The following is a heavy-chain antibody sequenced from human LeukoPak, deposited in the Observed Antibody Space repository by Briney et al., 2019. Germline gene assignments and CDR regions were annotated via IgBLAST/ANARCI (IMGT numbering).Heavy chain of an antibody. V-gene: IGHV3-7*01. J-gene: IGHJ3*02. D-gene: IGHD3-22*01. Sequence: GGSLRLSCAASGFTFSSYWMSWVRQAPGKGLEWVANIRQDGSEKYYVDSVKGRFTISRDNAKNSLYLQMNSLRAEDTAVYYCARAPYDSSGPDAFDIWGQGTMVTVSS. CDR1: GFTFSSYW. CDR2: IRQDGSEK. CDR3: ARAPYDSSGPDAFDI.